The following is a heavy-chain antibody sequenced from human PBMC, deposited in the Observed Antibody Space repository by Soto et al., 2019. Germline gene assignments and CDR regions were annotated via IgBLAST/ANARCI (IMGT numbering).Heavy chain of an antibody. D-gene: IGHD2-15*01. V-gene: IGHV3-23*01. J-gene: IGHJ4*02. Sequence: GESLKISCAASGFTFSSYAMSWVRQAPGKGLEWVSAISGSGGSTYYADSVKGRFTISRDNSKNTLYLQMNSLRAEDTAVYYCAKDGKDGYSFDYWGQGTLVTVSS. CDR3: AKDGKDGYSFDY. CDR2: ISGSGGST. CDR1: GFTFSSYA.